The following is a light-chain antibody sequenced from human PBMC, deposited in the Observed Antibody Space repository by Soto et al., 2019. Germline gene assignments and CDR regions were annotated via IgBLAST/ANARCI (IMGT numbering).Light chain of an antibody. V-gene: IGLV2-14*01. J-gene: IGLJ2*01. CDR2: DVT. CDR1: SSGVGAYNY. Sequence: QSALAQPASVSGSPGQSITISCTGTSSGVGAYNYVSWYHQHHPGKAPELIIYDVTDRPSGVSTRFSGSKSGNTASLTISGLQAEDEGDYYCSSYTTIKTVIFGGGTKLTVL. CDR3: SSYTTIKTVI.